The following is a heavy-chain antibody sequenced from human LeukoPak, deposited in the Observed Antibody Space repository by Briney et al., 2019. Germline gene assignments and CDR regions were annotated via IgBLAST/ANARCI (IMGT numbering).Heavy chain of an antibody. Sequence: ASVKVSFKGSGYTFTNYGFSWVRQAPGQGREGMGWISAYNGYTDYAQKFQFRVTLTPHTSTSTAYLELRSLRSADTAVYYCARDKAVTTEVTQHFQHWGQGTLVTVSS. CDR2: ISAYNGYT. D-gene: IGHD4-23*01. V-gene: IGHV1-18*01. CDR1: GYTFTNYG. J-gene: IGHJ1*01. CDR3: ARDKAVTTEVTQHFQH.